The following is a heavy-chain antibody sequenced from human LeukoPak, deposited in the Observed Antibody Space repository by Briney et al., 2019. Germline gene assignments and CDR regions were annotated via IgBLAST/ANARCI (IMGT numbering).Heavy chain of an antibody. CDR1: GFTFSSYA. V-gene: IGHV3-23*01. D-gene: IGHD3-22*01. J-gene: IGHJ5*02. Sequence: PGGSLRLSCAASGFTFSSYAMSWVRQAPGKGLEWVSAISGSGGSIYYADSVKGRFTISKDNSKNTLYLQMNSLRAEDTAVYYCAKEKIVVVIRYWFDPWGQGTLVTVSS. CDR3: AKEKIVVVIRYWFDP. CDR2: ISGSGGSI.